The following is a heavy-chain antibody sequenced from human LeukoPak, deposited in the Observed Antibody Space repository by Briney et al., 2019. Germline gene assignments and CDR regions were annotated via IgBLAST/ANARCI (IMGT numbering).Heavy chain of an antibody. CDR1: GGFISSGGYY. J-gene: IGHJ4*02. CDR2: IYHSGST. CDR3: ARGWIQLWLPTFDY. D-gene: IGHD5-18*01. Sequence: SETLSLTCTVSGGFISSGGYYWSWIRQPPGKGVEWIGYIYHSGSTYYNPSLKSRVTISVDRSKNQFSLKLSSVTAADTAVYYCARGWIQLWLPTFDYWGQGTLVTVSS. V-gene: IGHV4-30-2*01.